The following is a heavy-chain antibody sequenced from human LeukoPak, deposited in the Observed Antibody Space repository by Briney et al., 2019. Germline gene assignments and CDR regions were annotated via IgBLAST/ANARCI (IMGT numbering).Heavy chain of an antibody. V-gene: IGHV4-59*08. CDR1: GGSISSYY. J-gene: IGHJ4*02. CDR2: IYYSGST. CDR3: ARRGYFDY. Sequence: SETLSLTCTVSGGSISSYYWSWIRQPPGKGLEWIGYIYYSGSTNYNPSLKSRVTISVDTSKNQFSLKLSSVTAADTAVYYCARRGYFDYWGQGTLVTVSS.